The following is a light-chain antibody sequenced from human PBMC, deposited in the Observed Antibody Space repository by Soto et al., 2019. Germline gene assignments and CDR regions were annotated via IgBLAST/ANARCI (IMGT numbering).Light chain of an antibody. CDR2: GAS. Sequence: DIQMTQSPSSLSSSVGDRVTITCRASQGISNNLAWYQQKQGKVPELLIYGASTWQSGGPSRFSGSGSGTDFALTISSLQHEDVANYYCQNYNSAPRTFGQGTKVEIK. J-gene: IGKJ1*01. V-gene: IGKV1-27*01. CDR1: QGISNN. CDR3: QNYNSAPRT.